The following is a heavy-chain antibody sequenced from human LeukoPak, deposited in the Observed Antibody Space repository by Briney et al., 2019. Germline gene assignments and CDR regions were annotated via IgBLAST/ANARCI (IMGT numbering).Heavy chain of an antibody. J-gene: IGHJ3*02. V-gene: IGHV1-2*02. CDR3: ARDTPRDSSGYSAAFDI. CDR1: GYTFTGYY. D-gene: IGHD3-22*01. CDR2: INPNSGGT. Sequence: ASVKVSCKASGYTFTGYYMHWVRQAPGQGLEWMGWINPNSGGTNYAQKFQGRVTMTRVTSISTAYMELSRLRSDDTAVYYCARDTPRDSSGYSAAFDIWGQGTMVTVSS.